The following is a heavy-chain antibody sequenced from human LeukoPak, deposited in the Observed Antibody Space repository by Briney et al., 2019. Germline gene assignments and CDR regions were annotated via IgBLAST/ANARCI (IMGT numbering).Heavy chain of an antibody. V-gene: IGHV3-23*01. Sequence: GGTLRLSCAASGYTFSSYGMSWVRQAPGKGLEWVSAISGSGGSTYYADSVKGRFTISRDNSKNTLYLQMNSLRAEDTAVYYCHGVAGDYFDYWGQGTLVTVSS. J-gene: IGHJ4*02. CDR3: HGVAGDYFDY. D-gene: IGHD3-3*01. CDR2: ISGSGGST. CDR1: GYTFSSYG.